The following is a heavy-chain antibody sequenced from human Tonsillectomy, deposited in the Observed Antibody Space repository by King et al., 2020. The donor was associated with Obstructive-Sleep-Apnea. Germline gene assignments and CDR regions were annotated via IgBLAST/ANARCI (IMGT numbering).Heavy chain of an antibody. J-gene: IGHJ4*02. CDR2: IKNNLDGGTS. CDR3: TTINQRVSY. CDR1: GFTFSNAW. V-gene: IGHV3-15*01. D-gene: IGHD1-14*01. Sequence: VQLVESGGGLVKPGGSLRLSCAASGFTFSNAWMSWVRQAPGKGLEWVGRIKNNLDGGTSDYAAPVKGRFTISRDDSKNTLYLQMNSLKTEDTAVYYCTTINQRVSYWGQGTLVIVSS.